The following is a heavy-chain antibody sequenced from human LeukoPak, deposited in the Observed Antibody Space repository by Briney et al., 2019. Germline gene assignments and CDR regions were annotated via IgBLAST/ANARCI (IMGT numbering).Heavy chain of an antibody. D-gene: IGHD6-19*01. V-gene: IGHV3-21*01. CDR2: ISSSNNYL. CDR1: GFTFSSYS. CDR3: VRDMGGWQAYFDY. Sequence: PGGSLRLSCAASGFTFSSYSMNWVRQAPGKGLEWVSSISSSNNYLYYADSVKGRFTISRDNATNSLYLQLNSLRAEDTAVYYCVRDMGGWQAYFDYWGQGTLVTVSS. J-gene: IGHJ4*02.